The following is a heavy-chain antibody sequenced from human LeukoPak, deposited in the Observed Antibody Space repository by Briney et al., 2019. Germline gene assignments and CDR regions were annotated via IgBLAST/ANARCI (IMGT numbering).Heavy chain of an antibody. CDR2: ISSSTKTI. CDR3: ARDRYGDSVALDFWYFDL. J-gene: IGHJ2*01. V-gene: IGHV3-48*02. Sequence: GGSLRLSCTASGFPFSTYSMNWVRQAPGKGLEWISYISSSTKTIYYADSVRGRFTISRDNGKTSLFLQMTSLRDDDTVVYYCARDRYGDSVALDFWYFDLWGRGTLVTVSS. D-gene: IGHD4-17*01. CDR1: GFPFSTYS.